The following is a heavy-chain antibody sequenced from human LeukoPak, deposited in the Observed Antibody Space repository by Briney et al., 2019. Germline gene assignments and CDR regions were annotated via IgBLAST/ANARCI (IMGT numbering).Heavy chain of an antibody. V-gene: IGHV3-23*01. CDR3: AIRTGSGSY. CDR2: TSSSDAGT. D-gene: IGHD3-10*01. J-gene: IGHJ4*02. Sequence: PGGSLRLSCAASGFALSSYAMSWVRQAPGKGLEWVSATSSSDAGTYHAESVRGRFTISRDNSKNTLYLQMNSLRAEDTAVYYCAIRTGSGSYWGQGTLVTVSS. CDR1: GFALSSYA.